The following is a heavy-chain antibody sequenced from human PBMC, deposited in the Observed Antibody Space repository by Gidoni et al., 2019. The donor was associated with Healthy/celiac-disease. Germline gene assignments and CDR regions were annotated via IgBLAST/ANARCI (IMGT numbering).Heavy chain of an antibody. CDR3: AKSRSSIYSNYGWTSLDV. J-gene: IGHJ6*02. Sequence: EVQLVESGGGLLQPGRSLRLPCAASGFTFADYAMHWVRQAPGKGLEWVSGISWNSGSIGYADSVKGRFTISRDNAKNSLYLQMNSLRAEDTALYYCAKSRSSIYSNYGWTSLDVWGQGTTVTVSS. V-gene: IGHV3-9*01. CDR2: ISWNSGSI. CDR1: GFTFADYA. D-gene: IGHD4-4*01.